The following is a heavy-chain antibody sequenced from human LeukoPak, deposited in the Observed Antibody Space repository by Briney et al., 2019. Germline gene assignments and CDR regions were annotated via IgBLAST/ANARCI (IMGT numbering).Heavy chain of an antibody. V-gene: IGHV3-23*01. D-gene: IGHD2-15*01. CDR2: ISGSGGST. J-gene: IGHJ3*02. CDR1: GFTFSSYA. CDR3: AKPEGEVVTPYDAFDI. Sequence: GGSLRLSCAASGFTFSSYAMSWVRQAPGKGLEWVSAISGSGGSTYYADSVKGWFTISRDNSKNTLYLQMNSLRAEDTAVYYCAKPEGEVVTPYDAFDIWGQGTMVTVSS.